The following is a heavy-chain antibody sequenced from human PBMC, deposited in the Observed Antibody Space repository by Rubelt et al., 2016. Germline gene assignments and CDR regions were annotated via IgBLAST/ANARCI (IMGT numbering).Heavy chain of an antibody. D-gene: IGHD6-13*01. CDR3: ARPQYSWVSTIDY. J-gene: IGHJ4*02. Sequence: QVQLQESGPGLVKPSETLSLTCTVSGYSISSGYHWGWIRQPPGKGLEWIGSIYHSGSTNYNPSLKSRVTISVDTSKNQFSLKLSSGSAADTAVYYCARPQYSWVSTIDYWGQGTLVTVSS. V-gene: IGHV4-38-2*02. CDR2: IYHSGST. CDR1: GYSISSGYH.